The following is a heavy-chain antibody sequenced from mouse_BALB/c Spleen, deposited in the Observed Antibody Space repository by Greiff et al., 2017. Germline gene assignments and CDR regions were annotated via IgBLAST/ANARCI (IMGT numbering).Heavy chain of an antibody. Sequence: QVQLQQSGAELVRPGTSVKVSCKASGYAFTNYLIEWVKQRPGQGLEWIGVINPGSGGTNYNEKFKGKATLTADKSSSTAYMQLSSLTSDDSAVYFCARDDYGNYFDYWGQGTTLTVSS. CDR3: ARDDYGNYFDY. CDR2: INPGSGGT. V-gene: IGHV1-54*01. J-gene: IGHJ2*01. D-gene: IGHD2-1*01. CDR1: GYAFTNYL.